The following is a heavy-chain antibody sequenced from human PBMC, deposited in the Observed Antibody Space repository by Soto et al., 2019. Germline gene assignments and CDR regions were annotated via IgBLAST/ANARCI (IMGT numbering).Heavy chain of an antibody. D-gene: IGHD3-10*01. CDR1: GYSISSSNW. V-gene: IGHV4-28*05. CDR3: ARHNYGSGSTYFDY. J-gene: IGHJ4*02. CDR2: IYYSGSI. Sequence: SETLSLTCAVSGYSISSSNWWGWIRQPPGKGLEWIGHIYYSGSIYHDASLKSRVTISVDTSKNQFSLKLNSMTAADTAVYYCARHNYGSGSTYFDYWGQGTLVTVSS.